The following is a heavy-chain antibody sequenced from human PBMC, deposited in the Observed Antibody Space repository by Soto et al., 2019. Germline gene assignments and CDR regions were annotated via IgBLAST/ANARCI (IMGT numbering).Heavy chain of an antibody. CDR1: GFSLSNARMG. CDR3: ARISIAPYYYYGMDV. Sequence: QVTLKEFGPVLVKPTETLTLTCTVSGFSLSNARMGVSWIRQPPGKALEWLAHIFSNDEKSYSTSLKSRLTISKDTSKSQVVLTMTNMDPVDTATYYCARISIAPYYYYGMDVWGQGTTVTVSS. D-gene: IGHD6-6*01. CDR2: IFSNDEK. J-gene: IGHJ6*02. V-gene: IGHV2-26*01.